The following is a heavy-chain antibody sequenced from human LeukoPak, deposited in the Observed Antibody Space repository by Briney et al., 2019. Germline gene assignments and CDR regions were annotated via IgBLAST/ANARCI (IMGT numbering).Heavy chain of an antibody. CDR2: INPNTGGP. CDR1: GYIFTGYY. V-gene: IGHV1-2*02. D-gene: IGHD2-2*01. CDR3: ARSVGSTSSFD. J-gene: IGHJ4*02. Sequence: GASVKVSCKASGYIFTGYYLHWVRQAPGQGLEWMGWINPNTGGPNYAQKFQGRVTMTRDTSISTAYMDLSRLRFDDTAVYYCARSVGSTSSFDWGQGTLVTVSS.